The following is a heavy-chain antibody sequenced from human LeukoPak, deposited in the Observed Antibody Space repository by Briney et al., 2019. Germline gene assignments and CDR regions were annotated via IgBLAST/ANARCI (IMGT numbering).Heavy chain of an antibody. J-gene: IGHJ2*01. D-gene: IGHD5-24*01. CDR3: ARVGDHHHWYFDL. CDR1: GFSVGTKY. V-gene: IGHV3-53*01. Sequence: PGGSLTLSCAASGFSVGTKYMNWVRQAPGKGLEWVSILYSGADTYYTDSVKGRFTISRDSSKNTLFLHMNSLRADDTAIYYCARVGDHHHWYFDLWGRGTRVSVSS. CDR2: LYSGADT.